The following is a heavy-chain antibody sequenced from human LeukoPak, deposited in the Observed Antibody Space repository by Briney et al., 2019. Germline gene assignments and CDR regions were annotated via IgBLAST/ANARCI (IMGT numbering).Heavy chain of an antibody. J-gene: IGHJ4*02. CDR3: ARGSLRGFGELLNP. D-gene: IGHD3-10*01. CDR1: WVTFSIYR. CDR2: ISSSSSTI. V-gene: IGHV3-48*01. Sequence: GGPLRLSCAASWVTFSIYRMNWVRHATGGGVVGGGYISSSSSTIYYADSVKGRFTISRDNAKNSLYLQMNSLRAEDTAVYYCARGSLRGFGELLNPWGQGTLVTVSS.